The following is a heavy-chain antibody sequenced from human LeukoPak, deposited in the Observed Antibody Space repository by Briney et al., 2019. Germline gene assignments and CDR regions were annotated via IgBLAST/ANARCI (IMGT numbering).Heavy chain of an antibody. J-gene: IGHJ4*02. V-gene: IGHV4-59*01. CDR1: GGSISSYY. CDR3: ARVVTPPYFDY. D-gene: IGHD4-23*01. CDR2: IYYSGST. Sequence: PSETLSLTCTVSGGSISSYYWSWIRQPPGKGLEWIGYIYYSGSTNYNPSLKSRVTISVDTSKNQFSLKLSSVTAADTAVYYCARVVTPPYFDYWGQGTLVTVSS.